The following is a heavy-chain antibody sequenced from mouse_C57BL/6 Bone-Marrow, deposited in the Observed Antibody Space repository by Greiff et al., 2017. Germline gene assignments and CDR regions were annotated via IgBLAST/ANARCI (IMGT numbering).Heavy chain of an antibody. D-gene: IGHD1-1*01. CDR3: ARTTVVADWYFYV. J-gene: IGHJ1*03. CDR1: GFTFSSYG. V-gene: IGHV5-6*02. CDR2: ISSGGSYT. Sequence: DVMLVESGGDLVKPGGSLKLSCAASGFTFSSYGMSWVRQTPDKRLEWVATISSGGSYTYYPDSVKGRFTISRDNAKNTLYLQMGSLKSEDTAMYYCARTTVVADWYFYVWGTGTTVTVSS.